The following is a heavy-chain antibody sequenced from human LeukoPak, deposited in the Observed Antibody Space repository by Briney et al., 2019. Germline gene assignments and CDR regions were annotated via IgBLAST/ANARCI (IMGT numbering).Heavy chain of an antibody. J-gene: IGHJ4*02. CDR2: MNPNSGNT. CDR3: ARGGITMVRGVIPDY. D-gene: IGHD3-10*01. CDR1: GYTFTSYG. V-gene: IGHV1-8*02. Sequence: GASVKVSCKASGYTFTSYGISWVRQAPGQGLEWMGWMNPNSGNTGYAQKFQGRVTMTRNTSISTAYMELSSLRSEDTAVYYCARGGITMVRGVIPDYWGQGTLVTVSS.